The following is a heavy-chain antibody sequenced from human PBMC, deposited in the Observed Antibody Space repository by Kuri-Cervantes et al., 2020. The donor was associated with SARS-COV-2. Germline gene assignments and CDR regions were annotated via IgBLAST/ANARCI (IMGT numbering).Heavy chain of an antibody. CDR2: INSDGSST. D-gene: IGHD3-10*01. Sequence: GESLKISCAASGFTFSSYWMHWVRQAPGKGLVWVSRINSDGSSTSYADSVKGRFTISRDNAKNTPYLQMNSLRAEDTAVYYCARDNYYGSGSYYSRGAFDIWGQGTMVTVSS. V-gene: IGHV3-74*01. J-gene: IGHJ3*02. CDR3: ARDNYYGSGSYYSRGAFDI. CDR1: GFTFSSYW.